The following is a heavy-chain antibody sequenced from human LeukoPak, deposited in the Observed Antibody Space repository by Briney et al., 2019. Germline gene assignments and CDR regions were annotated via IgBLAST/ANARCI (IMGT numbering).Heavy chain of an antibody. CDR3: ARMNSDFWSGYSDYYYMDV. J-gene: IGHJ6*03. CDR1: GGSINNYY. Sequence: TASETLSLTCTVSGGSINNYYWSWIRQPPGKGLEWIGYISDSGNTNYSPSLKSRVTISVDTSKNQFSLKLISVTAANTAVYYCARMNSDFWSGYSDYYYMDVWGKGTTVTVSS. V-gene: IGHV4-59*01. CDR2: ISDSGNT. D-gene: IGHD3-3*01.